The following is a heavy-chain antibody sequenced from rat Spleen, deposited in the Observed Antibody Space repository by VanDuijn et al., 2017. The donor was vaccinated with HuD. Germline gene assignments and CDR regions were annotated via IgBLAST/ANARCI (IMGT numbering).Heavy chain of an antibody. Sequence: QVQLKESGPGLMQPSETLSLTCTVSGFSLGSNGVGWVRQPLGKGLMWMGTIWAGGSTNYNSAVQSRLSISRDTSKSQLFLKVTSLQPEDTGTYYCARHAYGGYEAFDYWGQGVMVTVSS. J-gene: IGHJ2*01. V-gene: IGHV2-72*01. CDR3: ARHAYGGYEAFDY. CDR1: GFSLGSNG. CDR2: IWAGGST. D-gene: IGHD1-11*01.